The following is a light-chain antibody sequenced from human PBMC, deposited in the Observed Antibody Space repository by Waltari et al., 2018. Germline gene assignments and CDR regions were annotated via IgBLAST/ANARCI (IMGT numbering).Light chain of an antibody. J-gene: IGKJ2*01. CDR1: DILSPSY. V-gene: IGKV3-20*01. Sequence: EIVLTQSPDTLSLSLGERATLSCRASDILSPSYLAWYQQRPGQAPRLLIFGTSSTAAGPPDRFSGSGSGTDFTLTISRLQAEDVAVYYCQQYGVSPIYTFGQGTKLEI. CDR3: QQYGVSPIYT. CDR2: GTS.